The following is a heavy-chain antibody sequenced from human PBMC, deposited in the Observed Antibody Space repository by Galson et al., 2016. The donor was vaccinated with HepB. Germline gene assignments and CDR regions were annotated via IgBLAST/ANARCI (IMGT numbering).Heavy chain of an antibody. CDR2: VNYSGDT. J-gene: IGHJ5*02. Sequence: SETLSLTCGVSGASFSGYFWSWVRQPPGKGLEWIGEVNYSGDTNYTPSLTSRVTMSVDTSRNQFSLNLTSVTAADTAVYYCSRARIHLRLATAPTSPRLKFDAWGQGIQVTVSS. V-gene: IGHV4-34*01. CDR3: SRARIHLRLATAPTSPRLKFDA. CDR1: GASFSGYF. D-gene: IGHD3-3*01.